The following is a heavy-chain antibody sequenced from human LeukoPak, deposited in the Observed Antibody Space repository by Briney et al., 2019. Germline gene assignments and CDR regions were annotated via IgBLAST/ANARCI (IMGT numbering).Heavy chain of an antibody. CDR3: ARHGGNSVYDPFEH. CDR1: GGSISSHY. V-gene: IGHV4-59*08. D-gene: IGHD5/OR15-5a*01. CDR2: IFYTGNT. Sequence: KSSETLSLTCTVSGGSISSHYWSWIRQSPGKGLEWIGCIFYTGNTNYNPSLKSRVTISVDTSKKQFSLRLSSVTAADTAVYYCARHGGNSVYDPFEHWGQGTLVTVSS. J-gene: IGHJ4*02.